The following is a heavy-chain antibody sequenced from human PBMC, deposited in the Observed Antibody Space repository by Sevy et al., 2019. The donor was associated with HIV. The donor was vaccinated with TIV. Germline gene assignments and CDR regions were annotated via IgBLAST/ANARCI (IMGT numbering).Heavy chain of an antibody. CDR1: GFTFSSYA. CDR3: AKGLYAFDI. V-gene: IGHV3-23*01. J-gene: IGHJ3*02. Sequence: GESLKISCAASGFTFSSYAMSWVRQAPGKGLGWVSAISGSGGSTYYADSVKGRFTISRDNSKNTLYLKMNSLRAEDTAVYYCAKGLYAFDIWGQGTMVTVSS. CDR2: ISGSGGST.